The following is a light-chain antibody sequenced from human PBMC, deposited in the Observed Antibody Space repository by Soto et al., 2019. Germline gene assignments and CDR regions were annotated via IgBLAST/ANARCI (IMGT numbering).Light chain of an antibody. V-gene: IGLV2-14*03. J-gene: IGLJ1*01. Sequence: QAVLTQPASLSGSPGQSITISCPGNSSDVGGYNFVSWYQHHPGKAPKLMIYDVSNRPSGASTRFSGSKSGNTASLTISGLQAEDEADYYCSSYTSSSTQVFGTGTKVTVL. CDR2: DVS. CDR3: SSYTSSSTQV. CDR1: SSDVGGYNF.